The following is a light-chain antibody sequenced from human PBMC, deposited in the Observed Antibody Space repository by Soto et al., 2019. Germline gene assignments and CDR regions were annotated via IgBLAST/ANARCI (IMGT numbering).Light chain of an antibody. V-gene: IGLV1-44*01. CDR2: SNN. Sequence: QSVLIQPPSVSGTPGQRVTISCSGSSSNIGSHAVTWYQQLPGTAPKLLIYSNNQRPSGVPDRFSGSKSGTSASLAISGLQSEDEADYYCAAWDDSLNGYVFATGTKVTVL. J-gene: IGLJ1*01. CDR3: AAWDDSLNGYV. CDR1: SSNIGSHA.